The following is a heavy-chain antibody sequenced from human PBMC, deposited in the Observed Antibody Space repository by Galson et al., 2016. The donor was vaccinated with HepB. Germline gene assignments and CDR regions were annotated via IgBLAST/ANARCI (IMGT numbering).Heavy chain of an antibody. CDR3: ANIPRRGPFDY. CDR1: GFTFSSYW. J-gene: IGHJ4*02. Sequence: SLRLSCAASGFTFSSYWMSWVRQAPGRGLEWVANIKEDGSEKYYVDSVKGRFTISRDNAKNSLYLQMNNLRAEDTAVYYCANIPRRGPFDYWGQGTQVTVSS. V-gene: IGHV3-7*03. CDR2: IKEDGSEK. D-gene: IGHD2-21*01.